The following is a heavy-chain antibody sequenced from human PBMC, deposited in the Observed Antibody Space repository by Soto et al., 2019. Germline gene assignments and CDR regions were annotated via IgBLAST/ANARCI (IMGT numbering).Heavy chain of an antibody. CDR3: ARTRRGRSSSPFDY. J-gene: IGHJ4*02. CDR1: GGTFSSYA. Sequence: QVQLVQSGAEVKKPGSSVKVSCKASGGTFSSYAISWVRQAPGQGLEWMGGIITIFGTANYAQKVQGRVTITADESTSTAYMEVSSLRSEDTAVYYCARTRRGRSSSPFDYWGQGTLVTVSS. D-gene: IGHD6-13*01. CDR2: IITIFGTA. V-gene: IGHV1-69*01.